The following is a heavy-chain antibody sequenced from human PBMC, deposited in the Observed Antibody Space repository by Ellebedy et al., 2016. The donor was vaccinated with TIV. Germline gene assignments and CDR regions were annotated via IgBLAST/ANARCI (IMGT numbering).Heavy chain of an antibody. V-gene: IGHV4-38-2*02. J-gene: IGHJ3*02. Sequence: SETLSLTCTVSGYSISSGYYWGWIRQPPEKGLEWIASIYFSGTTYYTPSLKSRVTISADTSKNQFSLRLTSVTAPDTAMYYCARGPLLYNFDAFDIWGQGTMVTVSS. D-gene: IGHD1-1*01. CDR3: ARGPLLYNFDAFDI. CDR2: IYFSGTT. CDR1: GYSISSGYY.